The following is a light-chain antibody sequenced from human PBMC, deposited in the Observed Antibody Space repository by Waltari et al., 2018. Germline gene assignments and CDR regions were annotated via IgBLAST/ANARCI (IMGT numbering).Light chain of an antibody. J-gene: IGKJ5*01. CDR2: AAS. V-gene: IGKV1-NL1*01. CDR1: QGISNS. CDR3: QQYYSTPQIT. Sequence: DIQMTQSPSSLSASVGDRVTITCRASQGISNSLAWYQQKPGKAPKLLLFAASRLQNGVPARFSGSGSGTDYTLTISSLQPEDFASYYCQQYYSTPQITFGQGTRLEIK.